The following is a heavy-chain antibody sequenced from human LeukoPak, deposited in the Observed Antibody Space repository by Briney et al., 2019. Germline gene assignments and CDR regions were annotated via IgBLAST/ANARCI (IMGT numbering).Heavy chain of an antibody. CDR2: FDPEDGET. V-gene: IGHV1-24*01. CDR1: GYTLTELP. J-gene: IGHJ1*01. D-gene: IGHD3-3*01. Sequence: GASVKVSCKVSGYTLTELPMHWVRQAPGKGLEWMGGFDPEDGETIYAQKFQGRVTMTEDTSTDTAYMELSSLRSEDTAVYYCATGEYDFWSGYPYIGGGRGFQHWGQGTLVTVSS. CDR3: ATGEYDFWSGYPYIGGGRGFQH.